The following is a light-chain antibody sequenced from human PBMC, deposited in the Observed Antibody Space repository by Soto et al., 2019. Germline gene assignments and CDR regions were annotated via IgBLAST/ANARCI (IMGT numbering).Light chain of an antibody. J-gene: IGKJ4*01. CDR2: DAS. CDR3: QQYDNLPLT. Sequence: DIQMTQSPSSLSASVGDRVTITCQASQDISNYLNWYQQKPGKAPKLLIYDASNLETGVPSRFSGSGSGTDFTFPISSLQAEDIATSYCQQYDNLPLTFGGGTKVEIK. V-gene: IGKV1-33*01. CDR1: QDISNY.